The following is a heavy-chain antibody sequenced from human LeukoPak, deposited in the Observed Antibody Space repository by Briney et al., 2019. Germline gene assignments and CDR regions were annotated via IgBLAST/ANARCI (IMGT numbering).Heavy chain of an antibody. CDR3: ARGRLGY. J-gene: IGHJ4*02. V-gene: IGHV3-7*01. CDR2: IKLDGSER. D-gene: IGHD6-25*01. Sequence: PGGSLRLSCAASGFSFSSNYMSWVRQAPGKGLEWVANIKLDGSERYYVDSVKGRFTISRDNAKNSLYLQMNSLRVEDTAVYYCARGRLGYWGQGILVTVSS. CDR1: GFSFSSNY.